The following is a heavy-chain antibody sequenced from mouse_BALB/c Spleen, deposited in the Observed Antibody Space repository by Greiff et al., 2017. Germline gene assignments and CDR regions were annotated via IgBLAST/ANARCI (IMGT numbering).Heavy chain of an antibody. CDR3: ARDRDSSGMDAMDY. V-gene: IGHV5-4*02. J-gene: IGHJ4*01. CDR2: ISDGGSYT. CDR1: GFTFSDYY. D-gene: IGHD3-2*01. Sequence: EVKVEESGGGLVKPGGSLKLSCAASGFTFSDYYMYWVRQTPEKRLEWVATISDGGSYTYYPDSVKGRFTISRDNAKNNLYLQMSSLKSEDTAMYYCARDRDSSGMDAMDYWGQGTSVTVSS.